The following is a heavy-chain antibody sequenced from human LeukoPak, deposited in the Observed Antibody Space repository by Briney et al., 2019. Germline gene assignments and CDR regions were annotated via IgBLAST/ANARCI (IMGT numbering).Heavy chain of an antibody. Sequence: SETLSLTCAVSGGSISSSNWWSWVRQPLGKGLEWIGEIYHSGSTTNNPSLKSRVTMSIDKSKNHFSLNLSSVTAADTAVYYCARNIKGSGNYWGSYFDYWGQGSLVTVSS. CDR1: GGSISSSNW. J-gene: IGHJ4*02. CDR2: IYHSGST. V-gene: IGHV4-4*02. D-gene: IGHD3-10*01. CDR3: ARNIKGSGNYWGSYFDY.